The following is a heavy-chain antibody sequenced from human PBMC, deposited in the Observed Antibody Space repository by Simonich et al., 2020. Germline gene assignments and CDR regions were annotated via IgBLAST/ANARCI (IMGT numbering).Heavy chain of an antibody. CDR1: GGSISSYC. CDR3: ARGGLYFDY. Sequence: QVQLQESGPGLVKPSETLSLTCTVSGGSISSYCWSWIRQPPGKGLEWIGYIYYSGSTNYTPSLKSRVTISVDTSKNQFSLKLSSVTAADTAVYYCARGGLYFDYWGQGTLVTVSS. J-gene: IGHJ4*02. D-gene: IGHD2-15*01. CDR2: IYYSGST. V-gene: IGHV4-59*01.